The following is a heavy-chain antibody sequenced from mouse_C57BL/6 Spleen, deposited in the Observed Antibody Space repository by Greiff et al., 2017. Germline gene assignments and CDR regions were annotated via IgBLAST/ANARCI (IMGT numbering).Heavy chain of an antibody. CDR2: ISYDGSN. V-gene: IGHV3-6*01. J-gene: IGHJ3*01. CDR1: GYSITSGYY. CDR3: ARGQGNYDRYAY. Sequence: EVKLVESGPGLVKPSQSLSLTCSVTGYSITSGYYWNWIRQFPGNKLEWMGYISYDGSNNYNPSLKNRISLTRDTSKTPFFLQLNSGTTEDTATDVCARGQGNYDRYAYWGQGTLVTVAA. D-gene: IGHD2-1*01.